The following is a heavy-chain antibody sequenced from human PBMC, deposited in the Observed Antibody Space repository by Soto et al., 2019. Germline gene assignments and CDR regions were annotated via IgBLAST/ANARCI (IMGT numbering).Heavy chain of an antibody. V-gene: IGHV1-69*13. CDR3: AREGYSSSSYYYYMDV. J-gene: IGHJ6*03. Sequence: SVKVSCKASGGTFSSYAISWVRQAPGQGLEWMGGIIPILGTANYAQKFQGRVTITADESTSTAYMELSSLRSEDTAVYYCAREGYSSSSYYYYMDVWGKGTTVTVSS. CDR2: IIPILGTA. CDR1: GGTFSSYA. D-gene: IGHD6-6*01.